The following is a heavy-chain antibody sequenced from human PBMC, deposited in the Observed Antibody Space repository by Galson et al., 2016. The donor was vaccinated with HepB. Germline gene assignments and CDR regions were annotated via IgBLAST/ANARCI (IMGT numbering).Heavy chain of an antibody. CDR2: TRNKANRYTT. CDR3: ARMSPTTVPIFDY. J-gene: IGHJ4*02. V-gene: IGHV3-72*01. D-gene: IGHD4-17*01. Sequence: SLRLSCATSRFTFSDHYVDWVRQAPGKGPGWVGHTRNKANRYTTEYAASVKGRFIVSRDDSRNSLYLQMNSLKTADTAVYYCARMSPTTVPIFDYWGQGTLVTVSS. CDR1: RFTFSDHY.